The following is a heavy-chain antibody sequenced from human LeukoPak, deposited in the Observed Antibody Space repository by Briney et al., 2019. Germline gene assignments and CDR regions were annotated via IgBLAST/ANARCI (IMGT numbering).Heavy chain of an antibody. Sequence: GRSPRLSCAASGFTFSSYGMHWVRQAPGKGLEWVAVIWYDGSNKYYADSVKGRFTISRGNSKNTLYLQMNSLRAEDTAVYYCARLSGYGDYFDYWGQGTLVTVSS. CDR2: IWYDGSNK. CDR1: GFTFSSYG. CDR3: ARLSGYGDYFDY. D-gene: IGHD4-17*01. V-gene: IGHV3-33*01. J-gene: IGHJ4*02.